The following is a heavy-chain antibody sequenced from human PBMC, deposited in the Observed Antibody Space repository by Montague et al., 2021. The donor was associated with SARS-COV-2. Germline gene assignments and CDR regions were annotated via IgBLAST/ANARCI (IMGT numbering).Heavy chain of an antibody. CDR1: GGSFSNYH. D-gene: IGHD3-22*01. V-gene: IGHV4-34*01. CDR2: VNHSGNT. CDR3: ARGLTDISMIVVVLLGASQYFDS. Sequence: SESLSLTCAVSGGSFSNYHWCWIRQPPRQGLEWIGEVNHSGNTNYNPSPTRRVTISIDTSTTQFSFYLSSVTAADTAAYYCARGLTDISMIVVVLLGASQYFDSWGQGTRVTGSS. J-gene: IGHJ4*02.